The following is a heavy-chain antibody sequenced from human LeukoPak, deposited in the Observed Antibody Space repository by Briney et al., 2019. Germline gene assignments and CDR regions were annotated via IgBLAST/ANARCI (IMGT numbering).Heavy chain of an antibody. D-gene: IGHD6-13*01. CDR2: IYTSGNT. J-gene: IGHJ4*02. Sequence: SETLSLTCTVSGGSISSYYWSWIRQPAGMGLEWVGRIYTSGNTNYNPSLKSRVTMSVDTSKNQISLKLSSVTAADTAVYFCARARSSWYNDYWGQGTLVTVSS. CDR1: GGSISSYY. CDR3: ARARSSWYNDY. V-gene: IGHV4-4*07.